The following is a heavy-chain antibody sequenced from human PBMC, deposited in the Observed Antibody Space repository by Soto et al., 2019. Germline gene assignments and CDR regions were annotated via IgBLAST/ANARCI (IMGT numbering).Heavy chain of an antibody. J-gene: IGHJ6*02. CDR1: GFTLSSDG. CDR3: ARDGESYSSSSEYYYGMDV. Sequence: GGSLRLSXAASGFTLSSDGMHWVRQPPGKGNEWAAVLSYDGSNKSYADSVKGRFTISRDNSKNTLYLQMNSLSAEDTAVYYCARDGESYSSSSEYYYGMDVWGQGPTVTVSS. D-gene: IGHD6-6*01. CDR2: LSYDGSNK. V-gene: IGHV3-30*01.